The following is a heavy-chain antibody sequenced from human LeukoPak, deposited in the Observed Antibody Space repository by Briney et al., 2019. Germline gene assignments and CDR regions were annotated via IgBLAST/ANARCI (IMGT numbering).Heavy chain of an antibody. V-gene: IGHV3-48*03. CDR1: GFTFSSCE. D-gene: IGHD4-23*01. CDR3: ARDHDYGGNSPFDY. J-gene: IGHJ4*02. Sequence: GGSLRLSCAASGFTFSSCEMNWVRQAPGKGLEWVSYIGSSGFSIYYADSVKGRFTISRDNAKNSLYLQMNSLRAEDTAVYYCARDHDYGGNSPFDYWGQGTLVTVSS. CDR2: IGSSGFSI.